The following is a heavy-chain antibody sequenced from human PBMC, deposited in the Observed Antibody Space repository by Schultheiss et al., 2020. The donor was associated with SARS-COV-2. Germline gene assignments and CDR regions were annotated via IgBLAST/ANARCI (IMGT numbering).Heavy chain of an antibody. V-gene: IGHV3-66*01. CDR3: ARVKQQLAVFDY. J-gene: IGHJ4*02. D-gene: IGHD6-13*01. CDR1: GFTVSSNY. CDR2: IYSGGST. Sequence: GGSLRLSCAASGFTVSSNYMSWDRQAPGKGLEWVSVIYSGGSTYYADSVKGRFTISRDNSKNTLYLQMNSLRAEDTAVYYCARVKQQLAVFDYWGQGTLVTVSS.